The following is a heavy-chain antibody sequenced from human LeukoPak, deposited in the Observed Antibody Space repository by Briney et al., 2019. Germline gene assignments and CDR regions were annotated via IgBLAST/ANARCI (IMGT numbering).Heavy chain of an antibody. V-gene: IGHV4-61*02. CDR2: IYPSGST. D-gene: IGHD3-22*01. CDR3: ARETNGYYDH. Sequence: SETLSLTCTVSGGSISSGSYYWSWIRQPAGKGLEWIGRIYPSGSTNYNPSLKSRVTISVDTSKNQFSLKLSSVTAADTAVYLCARETNGYYDHWGQGTLVTVSS. J-gene: IGHJ4*02. CDR1: GGSISSGSYY.